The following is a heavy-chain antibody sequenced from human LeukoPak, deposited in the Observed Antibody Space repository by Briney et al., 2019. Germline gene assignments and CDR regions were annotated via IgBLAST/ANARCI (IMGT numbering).Heavy chain of an antibody. J-gene: IGHJ4*02. D-gene: IGHD1-26*01. CDR3: ARLVGATAYFDY. CDR1: GGSISSYY. CDR2: IYYSGST. V-gene: IGHV4-59*01. Sequence: SETLSLTCTVSGGSISSYYWSWIRQPPGKGLEWIGYIYYSGSTNYNPSLKRRVTISVDTSKNQFSLKLSSVTAADTAVYYCARLVGATAYFDYWGQGTLVTVSS.